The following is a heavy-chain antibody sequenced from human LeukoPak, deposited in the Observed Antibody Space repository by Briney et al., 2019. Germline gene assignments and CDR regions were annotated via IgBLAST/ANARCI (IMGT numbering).Heavy chain of an antibody. CDR2: IYYSGST. J-gene: IGHJ4*02. CDR1: GGSISSYY. V-gene: IGHV4-59*01. CDR3: ARLDYGDYVTVDY. Sequence: SETLSLTCTVSGGSISSYYWSWIRQPPGKGLEWIGYIYYSGSTNYNPSLKSRVTVSVDTSKNQFSLKLSSVTAADTAVYYCARLDYGDYVTVDYWGQGTLVTVSS. D-gene: IGHD4-17*01.